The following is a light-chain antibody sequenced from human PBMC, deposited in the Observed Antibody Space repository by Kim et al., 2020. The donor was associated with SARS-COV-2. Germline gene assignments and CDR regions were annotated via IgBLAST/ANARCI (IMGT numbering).Light chain of an antibody. CDR1: SSNIGSNY. Sequence: QAVVTQPPSASGTPGQRVTISCSGSSSNIGSNYVYWYQQLPGPAPKLLIYRNNQRPSGVPDRFSGSKSDTSASLAISGLRSEDEADDYCAAWDDSLSGVVFGGGTQLTVL. CDR2: RNN. CDR3: AAWDDSLSGVV. V-gene: IGLV1-47*01. J-gene: IGLJ2*01.